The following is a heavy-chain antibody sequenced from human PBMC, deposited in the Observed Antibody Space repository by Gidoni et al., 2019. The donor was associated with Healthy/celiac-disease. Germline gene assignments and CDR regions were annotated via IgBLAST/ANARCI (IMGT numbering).Heavy chain of an antibody. J-gene: IGHJ3*02. CDR3: AKDWGYSGPEDAFDI. V-gene: IGHV3-23*01. Sequence: EVQLLASGGGLVQPGGSLRLSCAASGLPFSSYARSWVRQAQGKGLEGVSAISGSGGSTYYADSVKGRFTISRGNSKNTLYLQMNSLRAEDTAVYYCAKDWGYSGPEDAFDIWGQGTMVTVSS. CDR1: GLPFSSYA. D-gene: IGHD5-12*01. CDR2: ISGSGGST.